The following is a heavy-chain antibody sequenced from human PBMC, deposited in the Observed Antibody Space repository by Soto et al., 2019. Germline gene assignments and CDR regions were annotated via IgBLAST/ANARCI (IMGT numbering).Heavy chain of an antibody. CDR1: GGTFSSYA. J-gene: IGHJ6*02. Sequence: QVQLVQSGAAVKKPGSSVKVSCKASGGTFSSYAISWVRQAPGQGLECMGGIIPISGTANYAQKFQGRVTITADESTSTAYMELSSLRSEDTAVYYCARSQGSSPSLEINDYYHYGMEARGQGTTV. CDR2: IIPISGTA. D-gene: IGHD2-2*01. CDR3: ARSQGSSPSLEINDYYHYGMEA. V-gene: IGHV1-69*01.